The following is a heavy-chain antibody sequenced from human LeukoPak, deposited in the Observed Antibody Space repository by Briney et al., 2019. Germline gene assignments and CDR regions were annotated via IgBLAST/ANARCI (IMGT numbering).Heavy chain of an antibody. V-gene: IGHV3-30*18. J-gene: IGHJ4*02. CDR1: GFTCGSYD. Sequence: PGGALRLSCAASGFTCGSYDMHWVRQAPGKGLEWVAFTSYAGTNKYYADSVKGRFTISRDNSKNTLYLQMNSLRAEDTAVYYCAKPKPQWEFPIDFWSQGTLVTVSS. CDR2: TSYAGTNK. CDR3: AKPKPQWEFPIDF. D-gene: IGHD3-10*01.